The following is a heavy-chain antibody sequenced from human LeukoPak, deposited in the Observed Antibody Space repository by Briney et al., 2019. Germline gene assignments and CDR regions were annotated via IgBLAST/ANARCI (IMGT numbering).Heavy chain of an antibody. D-gene: IGHD6-19*01. CDR1: GFSFSNYG. V-gene: IGHV3-30*02. J-gene: IGHJ4*02. CDR3: AEDGEMYSSGWWPPDY. Sequence: GGSLRLSCAASGFSFSNYGVHWVRQAPGKGLEWVTFMQYDGSVEFYADSVKGRFTISRDNSKNTLYLQMNSLRAEDTAVYYCAEDGEMYSSGWWPPDYWGQGTLATVSS. CDR2: MQYDGSVE.